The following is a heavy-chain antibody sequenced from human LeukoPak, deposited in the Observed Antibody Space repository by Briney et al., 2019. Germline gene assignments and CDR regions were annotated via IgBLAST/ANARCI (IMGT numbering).Heavy chain of an antibody. D-gene: IGHD3-9*01. CDR2: ISSSGSTI. J-gene: IGHJ4*02. CDR1: GFTFSDYY. V-gene: IGHV3-11*01. Sequence: PGGSLRLSCAASGFTFSDYYMSWIRQAPGKGLEWVSYISSSGSTIYYADSVKGRFTISRDNAKNSLYLQMNSLRAEDTAVYYSARVNSVDFDWLLYFDYWGQGTLVTVSS. CDR3: ARVNSVDFDWLLYFDY.